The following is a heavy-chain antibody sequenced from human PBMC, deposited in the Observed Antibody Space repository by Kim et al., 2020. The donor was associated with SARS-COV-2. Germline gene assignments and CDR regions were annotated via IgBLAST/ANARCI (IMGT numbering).Heavy chain of an antibody. Sequence: SETLSLTCTVSGGSISSSSYYWGWIRQPPGKGLEWIGSIYYSGSTYYNPSLKSRVTISVDTSKNQFSLKLSSVTAADTAVYYCARLTSGWFDPWGQGTLVTVSS. CDR3: ARLTSGWFDP. CDR1: GGSISSSSYY. V-gene: IGHV4-39*01. D-gene: IGHD3-10*01. J-gene: IGHJ5*02. CDR2: IYYSGST.